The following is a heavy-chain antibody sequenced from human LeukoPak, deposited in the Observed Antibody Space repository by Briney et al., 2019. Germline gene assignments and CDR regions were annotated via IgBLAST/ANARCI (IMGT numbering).Heavy chain of an antibody. CDR1: GFTFSSYG. CDR2: ISSSGGST. Sequence: GGTLRLSCEASGFTFSSYGMSWVRQAPGKGLEWVSSISSSGGSTYSADSVKGRFIISRDNSKNMLYLQMNSLRAEDTAVYYCAELGITMIGGVWGKGTTVTISS. CDR3: AELGITMIGGV. D-gene: IGHD3-10*02. V-gene: IGHV3-23*01. J-gene: IGHJ6*04.